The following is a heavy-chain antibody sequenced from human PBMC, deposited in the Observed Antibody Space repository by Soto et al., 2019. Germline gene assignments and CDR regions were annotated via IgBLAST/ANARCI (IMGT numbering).Heavy chain of an antibody. Sequence: EVQLVESGGGLVQPGGSLRLSCAASGFTFSSYWMSWVRQAPGKGLEWVANIKQDGREKYYVDSVKGRFTISRDNSKNSLYLQMNSLRAEDTGVYYCARVIGLGADYWGQGTLVTVSS. CDR3: ARVIGLGADY. D-gene: IGHD3-16*01. J-gene: IGHJ4*02. CDR1: GFTFSSYW. V-gene: IGHV3-7*01. CDR2: IKQDGREK.